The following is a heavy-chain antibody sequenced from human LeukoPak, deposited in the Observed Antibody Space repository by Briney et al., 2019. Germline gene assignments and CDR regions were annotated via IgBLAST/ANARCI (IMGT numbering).Heavy chain of an antibody. V-gene: IGHV3-7*01. J-gene: IGHJ4*02. CDR1: GFTFSTSW. D-gene: IGHD5-18*01. Sequence: VGSLRLSCAASGFTFSTSWMSWVRQAPGKGLEWVANIKQDGSEKYYVDSVKGRFTISRDNTKKSLYLQMSSLRAEDTAMYYCATVTGYSYAYYWAQGTLVTVSS. CDR2: IKQDGSEK. CDR3: ATVTGYSYAYY.